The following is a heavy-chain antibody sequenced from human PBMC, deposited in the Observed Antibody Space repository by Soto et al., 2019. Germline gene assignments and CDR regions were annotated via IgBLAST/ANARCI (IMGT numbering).Heavy chain of an antibody. Sequence: PSETLSLTCTVSGGSISSSSYYWGWIHQPPGKGLEWIGSIYYSGSTYYNPSLKSRVTISVDTSKNQFSLKLNSVTAADTAVYYWARVSGDYYYYGLDFWGQGPTGTVSS. CDR3: ARVSGDYYYYGLDF. D-gene: IGHD6-25*01. CDR2: IYYSGST. V-gene: IGHV4-39*01. J-gene: IGHJ6*02. CDR1: GGSISSSSYY.